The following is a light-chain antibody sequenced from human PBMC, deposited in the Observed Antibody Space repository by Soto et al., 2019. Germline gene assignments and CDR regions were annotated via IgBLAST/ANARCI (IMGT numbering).Light chain of an antibody. J-gene: IGKJ2*01. CDR1: QSISGW. V-gene: IGKV1-5*01. CDR3: QRYDSFSMYT. CDR2: DAS. Sequence: DIQMTQSPSTLSASVGDRVTITCRASQSISGWLAWYQQRPGKAPKVLIYDASKLESGVPSRFSGSGSGTEFTLTISSLQPDDFATYYCQRYDSFSMYTFGQGTKLDNK.